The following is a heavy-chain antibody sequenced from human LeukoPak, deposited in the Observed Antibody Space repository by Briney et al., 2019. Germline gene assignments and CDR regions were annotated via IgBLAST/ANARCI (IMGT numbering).Heavy chain of an antibody. J-gene: IGHJ3*02. CDR3: AKLTTVTSDAFDI. CDR2: INPNSGGT. V-gene: IGHV1-2*02. Sequence: ASVKVSCKASGYTFTSYYMHWVRQAPGQGLEWMGWINPNSGGTNYAQKFQGRVTMTRDTSISTAYMELSRLRSDDTAVYYCAKLTTVTSDAFDIWGQGTMVTVSS. D-gene: IGHD4-17*01. CDR1: GYTFTSYY.